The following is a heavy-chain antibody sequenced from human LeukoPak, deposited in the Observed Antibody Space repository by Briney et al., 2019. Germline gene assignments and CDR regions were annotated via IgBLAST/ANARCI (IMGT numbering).Heavy chain of an antibody. CDR2: IYYSGST. CDR1: GGSISSYY. Sequence: SETLSLTCTVSGGSISSYYWSWIRQPPGKGLEWIGYIYYSGSTNYNPSLKSRVTISVDTSKSQFSLKLISVTAADTAVYYCARVGYSSGHHDAFDIWGQGTMVTVSS. D-gene: IGHD6-19*01. CDR3: ARVGYSSGHHDAFDI. J-gene: IGHJ3*02. V-gene: IGHV4-59*01.